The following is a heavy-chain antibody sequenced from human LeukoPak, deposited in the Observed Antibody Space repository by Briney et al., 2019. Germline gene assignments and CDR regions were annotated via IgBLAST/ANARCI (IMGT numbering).Heavy chain of an antibody. J-gene: IGHJ4*02. CDR2: IRYDGSNK. CDR3: ANLARIAAAGTSH. V-gene: IGHV3-30*02. D-gene: IGHD6-13*01. CDR1: GFTFSSYG. Sequence: GGSLRLSCAASGFTFSSYGMHWVRQAPGKGLEWVAFIRYDGSNKYYADSVKGRFTISRDNSKNTLYLQMNSLRAEDTAVYYCANLARIAAAGTSHWGQGTLVTVSS.